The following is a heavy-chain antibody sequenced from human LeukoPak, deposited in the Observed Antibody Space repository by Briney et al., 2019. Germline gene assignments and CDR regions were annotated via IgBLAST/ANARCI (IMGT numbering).Heavy chain of an antibody. V-gene: IGHV3-33*01. CDR3: ARDPTQLSKYYYGMDV. CDR1: GFTFSSYG. D-gene: IGHD5-18*01. J-gene: IGHJ6*02. CDR2: IWYDGSNK. Sequence: PGGSLRLSCAASGFTFSSYGMHWVRQAPGKGLEWVAVIWYDGSNKYYADSVKGRFTISRDNSKNTLYLQMNSLRAEDTAVYYCARDPTQLSKYYYGMDVWGQGTTVTVSS.